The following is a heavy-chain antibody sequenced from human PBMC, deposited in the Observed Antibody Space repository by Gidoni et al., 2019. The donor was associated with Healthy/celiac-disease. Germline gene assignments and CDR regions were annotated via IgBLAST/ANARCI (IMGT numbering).Heavy chain of an antibody. Sequence: EVQLVESGGGLVQPGGSLRLSCAASGFTFSSYSMNWVRQAPGKGLEWVSYISNSSSTIYYADSVKGRFTISRDNAKNSLYLQMNSLRDEDTAVYYCARAQGERDDFWSGYYGYYFDYWGQGTLVTVSS. CDR3: ARAQGERDDFWSGYYGYYFDY. CDR1: GFTFSSYS. V-gene: IGHV3-48*02. D-gene: IGHD3-3*01. J-gene: IGHJ4*02. CDR2: ISNSSSTI.